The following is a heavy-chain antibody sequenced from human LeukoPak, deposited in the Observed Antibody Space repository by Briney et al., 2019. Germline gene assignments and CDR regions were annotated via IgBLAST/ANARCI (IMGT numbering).Heavy chain of an antibody. CDR1: GYTFTGYY. CDR3: ARDTGYYGSGSYYTHGWFDL. J-gene: IGHJ5*02. Sequence: ASVKVSCKASGYTFTGYYMHWVRQAPGQGLEWMGWINPNGGGTNFAQKFQGRVTMTRDTSISTAYMELSRLRSDDTAVYYCARDTGYYGSGSYYTHGWFDLWGQGTLVTVSS. CDR2: INPNGGGT. V-gene: IGHV1-2*02. D-gene: IGHD3-10*01.